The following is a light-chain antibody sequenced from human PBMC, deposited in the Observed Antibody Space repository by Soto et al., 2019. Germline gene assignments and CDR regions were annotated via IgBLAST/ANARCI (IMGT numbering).Light chain of an antibody. CDR2: GAS. J-gene: IGKJ4*01. CDR3: HQYGSSPLT. V-gene: IGKV3-20*01. CDR1: QNISSY. Sequence: IVLTQSPATLSLSPGKRATLSCRASQNISSYLIWYQQKPGQAPRLLIYGASSRANGIPDRFSGSGSGTDFTLTISRLEPEDFAVYYCHQYGSSPLTFGGGTKVDIK.